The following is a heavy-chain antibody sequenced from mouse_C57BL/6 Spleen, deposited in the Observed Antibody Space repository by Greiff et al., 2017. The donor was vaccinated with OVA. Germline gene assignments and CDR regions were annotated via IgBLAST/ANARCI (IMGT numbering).Heavy chain of an antibody. CDR3: ARGGYPDY. J-gene: IGHJ2*01. D-gene: IGHD3-1*01. CDR2: INPSTGGT. V-gene: IGHV1-42*01. CDR1: GYSFTGYY. Sequence: EVQLQESGPELVKPGASVKISCKASGYSFTGYYMNWVKQSPEKSLEWIGEINPSTGGTTYNQKFKAKATLTVDKSSSTAYMQLKSLTSEDSAVYYCARGGYPDYWGQGTTLTVSS.